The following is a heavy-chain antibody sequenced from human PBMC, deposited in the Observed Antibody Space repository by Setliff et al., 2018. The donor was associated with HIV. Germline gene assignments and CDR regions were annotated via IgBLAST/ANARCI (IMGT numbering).Heavy chain of an antibody. D-gene: IGHD3-16*01. CDR3: VGDY. V-gene: IGHV1-69*05. J-gene: IGHJ4*02. CDR2: TIPKFGTS. CDR1: GGSLRSLS. Sequence: SVKVSCKASGGSLRSLSINWVRQAPGQGLEWMAGTIPKFGTSNYAHKFQGRVTMTRDTSTSTAYMELSSQRSEDIDVYYCVGDYWGQGTLVTVSS.